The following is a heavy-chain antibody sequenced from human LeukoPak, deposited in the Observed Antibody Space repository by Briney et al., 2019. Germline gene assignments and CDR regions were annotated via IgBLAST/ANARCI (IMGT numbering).Heavy chain of an antibody. CDR3: ARDPRTWDSSSSRLSY. D-gene: IGHD6-6*01. CDR1: GGTFSSYA. Sequence: GASVKVSCKASGGTFSSYAISWVRQAPGQGLEWMGGIIPIFGTANYAQKFQGRVTITTDESTSTAYMELSSLRSEDTAVYYCARDPRTWDSSSSRLSYWGQGTLVTVSS. J-gene: IGHJ4*02. CDR2: IIPIFGTA. V-gene: IGHV1-69*05.